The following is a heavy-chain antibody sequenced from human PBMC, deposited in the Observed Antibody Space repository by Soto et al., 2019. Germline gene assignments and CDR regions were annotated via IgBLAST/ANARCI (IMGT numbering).Heavy chain of an antibody. V-gene: IGHV3-66*01. CDR3: VRENYYYGMDV. CDR2: INNAYST. Sequence: EVQLEESGGTWVQPGGSLRLSCAASGFDASVNFMTWVRQAPGKGLEWVSAINNAYSTFYADSVKGRFTISRDNSKNTVYLQVSSLRVEDTAMYYSVRENYYYGMDVWGQVTAVTVSS. J-gene: IGHJ6*02. CDR1: GFDASVNF.